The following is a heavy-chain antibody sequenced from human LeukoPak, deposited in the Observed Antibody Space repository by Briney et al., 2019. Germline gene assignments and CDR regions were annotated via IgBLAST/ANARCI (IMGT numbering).Heavy chain of an antibody. Sequence: SVKVSCKTSGYSFNDYYLHWVRQAPGQGLEWMGGIIPIFGTANYAQKFQGRVTITTDESTSTAYMELSSLRSEDTAVYYCARGYYYDSSGYYYFDYWGQGTLVTVSS. D-gene: IGHD3-22*01. CDR1: GYSFNDYY. CDR2: IIPIFGTA. CDR3: ARGYYYDSSGYYYFDY. J-gene: IGHJ4*02. V-gene: IGHV1-69*05.